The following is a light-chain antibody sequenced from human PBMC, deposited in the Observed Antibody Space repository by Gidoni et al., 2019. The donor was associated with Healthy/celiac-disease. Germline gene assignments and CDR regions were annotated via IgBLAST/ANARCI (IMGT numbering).Light chain of an antibody. CDR2: GAS. V-gene: IGKV3-20*01. Sequence: EIVLTQSPGTLSLSPGQSATLSCSASQSISSSQLAWYQQKPGQAPRPLMYGASSRATGIPDRFSGSGSGTDFTLTISRLEPEDFAGYYCQHFGNFXGXTKVE. CDR1: QSISSSQ. J-gene: IGKJ4*01. CDR3: QHFGN.